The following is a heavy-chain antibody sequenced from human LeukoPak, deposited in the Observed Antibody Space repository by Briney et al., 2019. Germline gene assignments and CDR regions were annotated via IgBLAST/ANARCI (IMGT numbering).Heavy chain of an antibody. J-gene: IGHJ4*02. Sequence: ASVTVSCKASGYTFTSYAMHWVRQAPGQRLEWMGWISAYNGNTNYAQKLQGRVTMTTDTSTSTAYMELRSLRSDDTAVYYCARINFDWLLTYFDYWGQGTLVTVSS. D-gene: IGHD3-9*01. CDR1: GYTFTSYA. CDR3: ARINFDWLLTYFDY. CDR2: ISAYNGNT. V-gene: IGHV1-18*01.